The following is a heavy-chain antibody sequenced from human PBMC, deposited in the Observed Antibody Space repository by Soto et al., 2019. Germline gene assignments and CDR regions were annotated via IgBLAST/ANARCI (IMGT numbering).Heavy chain of an antibody. D-gene: IGHD3-10*01. J-gene: IGHJ4*02. Sequence: GGSLRLSFAASGFTFSSYVMSWVLQAPGKGLEWVSAISGSGGSTYYADSVKGRFTISRDNSKNTLYLQMNSLRAEDTAVYYCAKDREVRGPPTDYWGQGTLVTVSS. CDR2: ISGSGGST. V-gene: IGHV3-23*01. CDR3: AKDREVRGPPTDY. CDR1: GFTFSSYV.